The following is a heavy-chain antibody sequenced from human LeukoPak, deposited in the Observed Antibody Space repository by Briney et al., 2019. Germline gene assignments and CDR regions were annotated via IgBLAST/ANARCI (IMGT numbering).Heavy chain of an antibody. J-gene: IGHJ5*02. V-gene: IGHV1-8*01. Sequence: ASVKVSCKASGYTFTSYDINWVRQANGQGLEWMGWMNPNRGNTGYAQKFQGRVTMTRNTSISTAYMELSRLRSEDTAVYYCARLYCGGDCYSGRWFDPWSQGTLVTVSS. CDR1: GYTFTSYD. CDR2: MNPNRGNT. D-gene: IGHD2-21*02. CDR3: ARLYCGGDCYSGRWFDP.